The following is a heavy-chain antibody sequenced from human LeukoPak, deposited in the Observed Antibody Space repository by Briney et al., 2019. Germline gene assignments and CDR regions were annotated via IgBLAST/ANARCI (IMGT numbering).Heavy chain of an antibody. D-gene: IGHD6-19*01. V-gene: IGHV3-23*01. J-gene: IGHJ4*02. CDR2: ISGSGDNT. Sequence: HPGGSLKLSCAASGFSFNSYAMSWVRQAPGKGLEWVSSISGSGDNTYYAESVKGRFTISRDNSKNTLFLQMNSLRAEDTAVFYCTKRSGYTTGWFFDFWGQGTLVTVSS. CDR1: GFSFNSYA. CDR3: TKRSGYTTGWFFDF.